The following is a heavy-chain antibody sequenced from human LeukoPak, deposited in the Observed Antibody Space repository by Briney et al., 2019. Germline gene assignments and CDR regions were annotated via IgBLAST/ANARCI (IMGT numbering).Heavy chain of an antibody. Sequence: PGGSLRLSCAASGFTFSSYGMHWVRQAPGKGLEWVAVISYDGSNKYYADSVKGRFTISRDNSKNTLYLQMNSLRAEDTAVYCCAKIPERRDVYRISPPFDYWGQGTLVTVSS. V-gene: IGHV3-30*18. CDR1: GFTFSSYG. J-gene: IGHJ4*02. CDR2: ISYDGSNK. D-gene: IGHD5-24*01. CDR3: AKIPERRDVYRISPPFDY.